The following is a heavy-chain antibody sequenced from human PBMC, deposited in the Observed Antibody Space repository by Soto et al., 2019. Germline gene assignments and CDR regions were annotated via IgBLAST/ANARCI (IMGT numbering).Heavy chain of an antibody. CDR2: IYHSGST. Sequence: SETLSLTCAVSGGSISSGGYSWSWIRQPPGKGLEWIGYIYHSGSTYYNPSLKSRVTISVDRSKNQFSLKLSSVTAADTAVYYCARDRRSGYSYGSPYYYYGMGVWGQGTTVTVSS. D-gene: IGHD5-18*01. CDR3: ARDRRSGYSYGSPYYYYGMGV. J-gene: IGHJ6*02. V-gene: IGHV4-30-2*01. CDR1: GGSISSGGYS.